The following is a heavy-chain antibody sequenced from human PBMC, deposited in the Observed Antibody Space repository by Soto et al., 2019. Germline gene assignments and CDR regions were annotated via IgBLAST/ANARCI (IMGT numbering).Heavy chain of an antibody. CDR3: ARDQGIAAAGTHTLVGYYMDV. Sequence: ASVKVSCKASGYTFTGYYMHWVRQAPGQGLEWMGWINPNSGGTNYAQKFQGWVTMTRDTSISTAYMELSRLRSDDTAVYYCARDQGIAAAGTHTLVGYYMDVWGKGTTVTVSS. V-gene: IGHV1-2*04. J-gene: IGHJ6*03. CDR2: INPNSGGT. D-gene: IGHD6-13*01. CDR1: GYTFTGYY.